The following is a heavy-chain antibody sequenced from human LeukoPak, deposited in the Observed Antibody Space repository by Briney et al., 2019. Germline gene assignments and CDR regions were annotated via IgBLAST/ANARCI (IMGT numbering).Heavy chain of an antibody. CDR2: IKQDGSEK. CDR3: ARKISDFVC. D-gene: IGHD1-26*01. V-gene: IGHV3-7*05. J-gene: IGHJ4*02. CDR1: GFTFSSYS. Sequence: GGSLRLSCAASGFTFSSYSMSGVRQAPGKGLEWVANIKQDGSEKYYVDSVKGRFTISRDNAKNSLYLQMNSLRAEDTAVYYCARKISDFVCWGRRTLVTVSS.